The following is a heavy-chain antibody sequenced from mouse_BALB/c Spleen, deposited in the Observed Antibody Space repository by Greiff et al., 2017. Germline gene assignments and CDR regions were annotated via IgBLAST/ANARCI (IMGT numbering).Heavy chain of an antibody. J-gene: IGHJ3*01. CDR3: ARWAAY. V-gene: IGHV1S135*01. CDR2: IDPFNGGT. CDR1: GYSFTSYY. Sequence: EVQLQQSGPELMKPGASVKISCKASGYSFTSYYMHWVKQSHGKSLEWIGYIDPFNGGTSYNQKFKGKATLTVDKSSSTAYMHLSSLTSEDSAVYYCARWAAYWGQGTLVTVSA.